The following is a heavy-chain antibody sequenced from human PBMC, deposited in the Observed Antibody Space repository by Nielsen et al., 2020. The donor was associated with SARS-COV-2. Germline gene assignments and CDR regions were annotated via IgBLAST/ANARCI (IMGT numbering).Heavy chain of an antibody. Sequence: ASVKVSCKASGYTFTSYGISWVRQAPGQGLEWMGWISAYNGNTNYAQKLQGRVTMTTDTSTSTAYMELRSLRSDDTVVYYCARDSSGWYRYDAFDIWGQGTMVTVSS. J-gene: IGHJ3*02. V-gene: IGHV1-18*01. CDR2: ISAYNGNT. CDR1: GYTFTSYG. D-gene: IGHD6-19*01. CDR3: ARDSSGWYRYDAFDI.